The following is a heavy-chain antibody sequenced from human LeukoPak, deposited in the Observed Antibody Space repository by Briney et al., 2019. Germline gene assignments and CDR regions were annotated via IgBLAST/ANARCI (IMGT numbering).Heavy chain of an antibody. V-gene: IGHV3-7*01. CDR3: ARDLGSSSSLYYFDY. Sequence: GGSLRLSCTTSGFTFGDYSMNWFRQAPGKGLEWVANIKEDGSKTFYVDSVKGRFTISRDNAKNSLYLQMNSLRAEDTAVYYCARDLGSSSSLYYFDYWGQGTLVTVSS. J-gene: IGHJ4*02. D-gene: IGHD6-6*01. CDR1: GFTFGDYS. CDR2: IKEDGSKT.